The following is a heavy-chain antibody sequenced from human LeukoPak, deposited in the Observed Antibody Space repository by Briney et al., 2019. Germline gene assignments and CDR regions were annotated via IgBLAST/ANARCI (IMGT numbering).Heavy chain of an antibody. J-gene: IGHJ4*02. CDR2: SNSDGSAT. V-gene: IGHV3-74*01. D-gene: IGHD3-10*01. CDR3: AREWRGSEDY. CDR1: GFTFSTYW. Sequence: GGSLRLSCAASGFTFSTYWMHWVRQAPGKGLVWVARSNSDGSATVYADSVKGRFVISRDNSKNTLYLQMSSLRVEDTAMYYCAREWRGSEDYWGQGTLVTVSS.